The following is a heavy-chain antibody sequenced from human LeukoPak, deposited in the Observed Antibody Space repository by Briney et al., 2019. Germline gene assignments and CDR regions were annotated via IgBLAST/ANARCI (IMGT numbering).Heavy chain of an antibody. CDR1: GFTFSSYE. CDR3: ARDPGTYFDY. J-gene: IGHJ4*02. CDR2: ISSSGSTI. Sequence: GGSLRLSCAASGFTFSSYEMNWVRRAPGKGLEWVSYISSSGSTIYYADSVKGRFTISRDNAKNSLYLQMNSLRAEDTAVYYCARDPGTYFDYWGQGTLVTVSS. D-gene: IGHD6-13*01. V-gene: IGHV3-48*03.